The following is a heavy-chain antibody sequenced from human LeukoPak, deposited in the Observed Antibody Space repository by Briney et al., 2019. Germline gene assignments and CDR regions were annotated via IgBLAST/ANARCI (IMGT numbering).Heavy chain of an antibody. J-gene: IGHJ4*02. CDR1: GFAFDDFA. CDR2: IRRRAYGGAA. D-gene: IGHD2-8*01. CDR3: SRNGLVDFDY. Sequence: GGSLRLSCTTSGFAFDDFAMSWVRQPAGKGLQWVGFIRRRAYGGAAEYAASVKGRFIISRDDSKGIAYLQMNSLKTEDTAVYYCSRNGLVDFDYWGQGSRVIVSP. V-gene: IGHV3-49*04.